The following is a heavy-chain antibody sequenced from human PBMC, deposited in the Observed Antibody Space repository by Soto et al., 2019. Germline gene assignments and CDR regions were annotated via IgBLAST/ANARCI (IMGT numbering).Heavy chain of an antibody. V-gene: IGHV3-48*04. D-gene: IGHD4-17*01. Sequence: EVQLLESGGGLVQPGGSLRLSCAASGFTFSSYSMNWVRQAPGKGLEWVSYISSSGSNIYYADSVKGRFTISRDNAKNSLYLQMHSLRAEDTAVYYCAGSTVTSLNFDYWGQGTLVTVSS. CDR1: GFTFSSYS. CDR3: AGSTVTSLNFDY. J-gene: IGHJ4*02. CDR2: ISSSGSNI.